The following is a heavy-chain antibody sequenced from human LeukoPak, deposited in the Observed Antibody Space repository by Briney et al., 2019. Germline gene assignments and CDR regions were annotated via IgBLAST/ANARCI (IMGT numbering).Heavy chain of an antibody. J-gene: IGHJ3*02. V-gene: IGHV1-69*05. Sequence: GASVKVSCKASGGTFSSYAISWVRQAPGQGLEWMGGIIPIFGTANYAQKFQGRVTINTDESTSTAYMELSSLRSEDTAVYYCARGGVATIRAFDIWGQGTMVTVSS. CDR2: IIPIFGTA. D-gene: IGHD5-12*01. CDR3: ARGGVATIRAFDI. CDR1: GGTFSSYA.